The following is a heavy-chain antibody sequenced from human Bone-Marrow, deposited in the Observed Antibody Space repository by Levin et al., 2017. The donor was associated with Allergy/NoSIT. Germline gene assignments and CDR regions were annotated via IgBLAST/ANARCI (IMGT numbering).Heavy chain of an antibody. Sequence: TGGSLRLSCAASGFTFSSHTMNWVRQAPGRGLEWVSSIGGTGDHTFYADSVKGRFTISRDNSENTLYLQMNSLRAEDTALYYCTRDRPFSDFDYWGQGTLVTVSS. V-gene: IGHV3-23*01. CDR2: IGGTGDHT. CDR3: TRDRPFSDFDY. D-gene: IGHD2/OR15-2a*01. J-gene: IGHJ4*02. CDR1: GFTFSSHT.